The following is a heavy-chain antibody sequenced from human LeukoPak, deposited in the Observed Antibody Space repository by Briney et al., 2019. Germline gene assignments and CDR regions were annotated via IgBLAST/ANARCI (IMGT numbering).Heavy chain of an antibody. CDR1: GFTFCSYA. D-gene: IGHD3-10*01. CDR3: VKDSILLWFGELTDDY. J-gene: IGHJ4*02. V-gene: IGHV3-64D*06. Sequence: GGSLRLSCSASGFTFCSYAMHWVRQAPGKGLEYVSAISSNGGSTYYADSVKGRFTISRDNSKNTLYLQMSSLRAEDTAVYYCVKDSILLWFGELTDDYWGQGTLVTVSS. CDR2: ISSNGGST.